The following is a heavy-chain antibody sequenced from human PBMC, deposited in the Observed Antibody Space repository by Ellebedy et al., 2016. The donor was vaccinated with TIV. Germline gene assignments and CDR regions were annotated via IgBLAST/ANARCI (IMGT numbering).Heavy chain of an antibody. V-gene: IGHV3-53*01. CDR1: GFSVSTTY. Sequence: GESLKISCAASGFSVSTTYMKWVRQAPGKGLEWVSVIYSANTTYYADSVTGRLTISIDNSKNVLYLEMNSLRADDTAVYYCPRRVGGKAFDLWGQGTMVTVSP. J-gene: IGHJ3*01. D-gene: IGHD1-26*01. CDR3: PRRVGGKAFDL. CDR2: IYSANTT.